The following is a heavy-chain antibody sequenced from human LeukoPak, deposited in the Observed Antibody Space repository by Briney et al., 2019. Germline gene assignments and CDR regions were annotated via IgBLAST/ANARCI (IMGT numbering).Heavy chain of an antibody. D-gene: IGHD5-18*01. CDR3: AKGYSYGYRSHYFDY. CDR1: GSTFSSYA. Sequence: GGSLRLSCAASGSTFSSYAMSWVRQAPGKGLEWVSAISGSGGSTYYADSVKGRFTISRDNSKNTLYLQMNSLRAEDTAVYYCAKGYSYGYRSHYFDYWGQGTLVTVSS. V-gene: IGHV3-23*01. CDR2: ISGSGGST. J-gene: IGHJ4*02.